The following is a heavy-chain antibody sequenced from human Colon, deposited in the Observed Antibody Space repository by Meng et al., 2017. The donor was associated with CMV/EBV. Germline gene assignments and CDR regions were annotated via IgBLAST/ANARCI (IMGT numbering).Heavy chain of an antibody. D-gene: IGHD3-10*01. CDR1: GYSFISYW. CDR2: IYPTDSDT. V-gene: IGHV5-51*01. J-gene: IGHJ4*02. CDR3: ARHGATVYGSGSELNY. Sequence: GESLKISCKVSGYSFISYWIGWVRQMPGKGLEWMGSIYPTDSDTRYSPSFQGQVTISADKSISTAYLQWSSLKASDTAMYYCARHGATVYGSGSELNYWGQGTLVTVSS.